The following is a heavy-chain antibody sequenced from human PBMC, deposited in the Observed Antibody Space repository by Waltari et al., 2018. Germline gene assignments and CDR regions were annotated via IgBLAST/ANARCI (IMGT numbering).Heavy chain of an antibody. V-gene: IGHV4-39*07. CDR1: GGAISSSSYY. D-gene: IGHD6-13*01. Sequence: QLQLQESGPGLVKPSETLSLTCTVSGGAISSSSYYWGWFRQPPGKGLEWIGSIYYSGSTYYNPSLKSRVTISVDTSKNQFSLKLSSVTAADTAVYYCAREGSSWYDEVDYWGQGTLVTVSS. J-gene: IGHJ4*02. CDR3: AREGSSWYDEVDY. CDR2: IYYSGST.